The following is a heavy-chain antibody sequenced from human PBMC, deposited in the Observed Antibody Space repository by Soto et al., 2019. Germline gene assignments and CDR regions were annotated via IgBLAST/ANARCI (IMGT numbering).Heavy chain of an antibody. CDR1: GFTFSSYW. CDR3: ARGVDWLRGVD. CDR2: INSDGSST. Sequence: EVQLVESGGGLVQPGGSLRLSCAASGFTFSSYWMHWVRQAPGKGLVWVSRINSDGSSTRYADSVKGRVTISRDNAKNTVYLQMDSLSAEDTAVYYCARGVDWLRGVDGGQRTLVTVSS. J-gene: IGHJ4*02. V-gene: IGHV3-74*01. D-gene: IGHD5-12*01.